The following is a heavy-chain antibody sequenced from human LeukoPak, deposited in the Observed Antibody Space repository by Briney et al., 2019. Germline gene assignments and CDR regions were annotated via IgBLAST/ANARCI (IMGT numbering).Heavy chain of an antibody. J-gene: IGHJ5*02. CDR3: ARVTEWFGELFPGWFDP. D-gene: IGHD3-10*01. Sequence: ASLKVSCKASGYTFTRYAMHWVRHAPGERLEWIGWINARNGNTKYTQKFQGRVTITRDRSASTGYMELSSLRSEDTAVYYCARVTEWFGELFPGWFDPWGQGTLVTVSS. CDR1: GYTFTRYA. CDR2: INARNGNT. V-gene: IGHV1-3*01.